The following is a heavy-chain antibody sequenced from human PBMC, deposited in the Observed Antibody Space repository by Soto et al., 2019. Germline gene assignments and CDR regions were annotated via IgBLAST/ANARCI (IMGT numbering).Heavy chain of an antibody. J-gene: IGHJ6*02. CDR2: IYSGVNT. Sequence: GGSLRLSCAASGFTVSSNYMNWVRQAPGKGLEWVSVIYSGVNTYYVDSVKGRFTISRDSSKNTLYLQMNSLRAEDTAVYYCARVRNDCSGGSCYIAGLDVWGQGTTVTVS. CDR3: ARVRNDCSGGSCYIAGLDV. D-gene: IGHD2-15*01. CDR1: GFTVSSNY. V-gene: IGHV3-53*01.